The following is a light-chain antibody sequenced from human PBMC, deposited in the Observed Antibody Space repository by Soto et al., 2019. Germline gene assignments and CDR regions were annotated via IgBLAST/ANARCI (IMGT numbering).Light chain of an antibody. CDR3: QKYNSAPRT. CDR1: QGISTD. Sequence: DIQMTQSPSSLSASVGDRVTITCRARQGISTDLAWYQQKPGKVPKLLIYAASTLQSGVPSRFSGSGSGTDFTLTISSLQPEDVATYYCQKYNSAPRTFGQGTKVEIK. CDR2: AAS. J-gene: IGKJ1*01. V-gene: IGKV1-27*01.